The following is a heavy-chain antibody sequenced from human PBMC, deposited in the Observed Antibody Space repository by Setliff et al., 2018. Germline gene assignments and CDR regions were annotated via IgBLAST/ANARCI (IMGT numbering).Heavy chain of an antibody. Sequence: ASVKVSCKTSGYTFTTYGISWLRQAPGQGLEWMGWISVYSGDASYVQKFQGRVTMTVDTSTSTVYMELRSLRSDDTAVYFCARDPTNHFWSAYWPFWGQGTLVTVSS. V-gene: IGHV1-18*01. D-gene: IGHD3-3*02. CDR2: ISVYSGDA. CDR1: GYTFTTYG. J-gene: IGHJ4*02. CDR3: ARDPTNHFWSAYWPF.